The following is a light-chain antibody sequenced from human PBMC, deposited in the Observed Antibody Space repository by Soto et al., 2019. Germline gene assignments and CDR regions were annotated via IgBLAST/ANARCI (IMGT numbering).Light chain of an antibody. V-gene: IGLV4-69*01. CDR2: VNSDGSH. CDR3: QTWATGIGWV. J-gene: IGLJ3*02. CDR1: SGHSSHA. Sequence: QLVLTQSPSDSASLGASVKLTCTLSSGHSSHAIAWHQQQPEKGPRYLMKVNSDGSHSKGDGIPDRFSGSSSGAERYLTISSLQSEDEADYYCQTWATGIGWVFGGGTKLTVL.